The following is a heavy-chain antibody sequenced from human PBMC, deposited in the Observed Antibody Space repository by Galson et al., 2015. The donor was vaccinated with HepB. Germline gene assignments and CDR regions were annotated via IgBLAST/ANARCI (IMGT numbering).Heavy chain of an antibody. CDR2: ISGSGGST. V-gene: IGHV3-23*01. CDR1: GFTFSSYA. Sequence: SLRLSCAASGFTFSSYAMSWVRQAPGKGLEWVSAISGSGGSTCYADSVKGRFTISRDNSKNTLYLQMNSLRAEDTAVYYCAKVYHFWSGYFDYWGQGTLVTVSS. J-gene: IGHJ4*02. D-gene: IGHD3-3*01. CDR3: AKVYHFWSGYFDY.